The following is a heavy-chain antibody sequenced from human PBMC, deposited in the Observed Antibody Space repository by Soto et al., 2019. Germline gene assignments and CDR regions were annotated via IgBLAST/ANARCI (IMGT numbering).Heavy chain of an antibody. D-gene: IGHD3-10*01. J-gene: IGHJ4*02. CDR3: AKDKGGVIY. V-gene: IGHV3-23*01. CDR2: ISAGSDST. CDR1: GFIFSSYA. Sequence: PGGSLRLSCAASGFIFSSYAMNWVRQVPGKGLEWVSAISAGSDSTYYADSVKGRFSISRDNSKNTLYLQMNSLRAEDTAVYYCAKDKGGVIYWGQGTLVTVSS.